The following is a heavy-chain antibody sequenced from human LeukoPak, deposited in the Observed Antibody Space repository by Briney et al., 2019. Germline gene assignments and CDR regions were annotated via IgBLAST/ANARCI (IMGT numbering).Heavy chain of an antibody. Sequence: SETLSLTCTVSGGSISSYYWSWIRQPPGKGLEWIGYIYYSGSTNYNPSLKSRVTISADTSKNQFSLKLSSVTAADTAVYYCASLPGIAAAGSPFDYWGQGTLVTVSS. V-gene: IGHV4-59*01. CDR3: ASLPGIAAAGSPFDY. D-gene: IGHD6-13*01. CDR2: IYYSGST. J-gene: IGHJ4*02. CDR1: GGSISSYY.